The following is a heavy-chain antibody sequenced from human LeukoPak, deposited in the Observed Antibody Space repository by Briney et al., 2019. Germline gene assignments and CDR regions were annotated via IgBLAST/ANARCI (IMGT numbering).Heavy chain of an antibody. CDR3: ARSYCGGGSCGAFVI. V-gene: IGHV4-59*01. J-gene: IGHJ3*02. CDR2: IYYSGNT. D-gene: IGHD2-15*01. Sequence: SETLSLTCTVSGGSISSYYWSWIRQPPGKGLEWIGYIYYSGNTNYNPSLKSRVTISVDTSKNQFSLRLSSVTAADTAVYYCARSYCGGGSCGAFVIWGQGTTVTVSS. CDR1: GGSISSYY.